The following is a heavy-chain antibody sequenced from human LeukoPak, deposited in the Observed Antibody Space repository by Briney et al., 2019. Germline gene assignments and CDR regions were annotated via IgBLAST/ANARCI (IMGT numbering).Heavy chain of an antibody. CDR1: GGTFSSYA. D-gene: IGHD2-2*01. J-gene: IGHJ6*03. Sequence: SVKVSCKASGGTFSSYAISWVRQAPGQGLEWMGRIIPIFGTANYAQKFQGRVTITTDESTSTAYMELSSLRSEDTAVYYCARVRCSSTSCSYYMDVWGKGTTVTVSS. CDR2: IIPIFGTA. CDR3: ARVRCSSTSCSYYMDV. V-gene: IGHV1-69*05.